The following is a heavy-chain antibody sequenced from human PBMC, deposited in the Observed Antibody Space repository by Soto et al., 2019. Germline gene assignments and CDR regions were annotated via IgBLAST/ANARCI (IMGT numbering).Heavy chain of an antibody. V-gene: IGHV3-23*01. CDR2: IGGRDGST. J-gene: IGHJ5*02. Sequence: EVQLLESGGGLVHPGGSQRLSCAASGFTFGDYVMNWVRQAPGKGLEWVANIGGRDGSTYYADSVKGRFTISRDNSRSTMFLQMDGLRGEDTAVYYCAKGRSVSWNADPPPIWFNPWGQGTLVTVSS. CDR1: GFTFGDYV. CDR3: AKGRSVSWNADPPPIWFNP. D-gene: IGHD1-1*01.